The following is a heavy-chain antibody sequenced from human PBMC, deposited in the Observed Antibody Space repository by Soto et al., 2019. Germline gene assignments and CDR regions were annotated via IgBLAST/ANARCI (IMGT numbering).Heavy chain of an antibody. Sequence: GGSLRLSCAASGFTFSSYAMSWVRQAPGKGLEWVSAISGSGGSTYYADSVKGRFTISRDNSKNTLYLQMNSLRAEDTAVYYCAKSSGYSSGWYYYGMDVWGQGTTVTVSS. CDR2: ISGSGGST. D-gene: IGHD6-19*01. CDR3: AKSSGYSSGWYYYGMDV. J-gene: IGHJ6*02. V-gene: IGHV3-23*01. CDR1: GFTFSSYA.